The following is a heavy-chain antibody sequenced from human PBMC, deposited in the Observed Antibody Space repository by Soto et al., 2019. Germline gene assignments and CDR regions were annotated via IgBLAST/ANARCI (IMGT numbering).Heavy chain of an antibody. CDR2: LGGNGFTT. CDR1: GFTFGSYA. J-gene: IGHJ6*03. Sequence: EVQLLESGGGLVQPGGSLRLSCVVSGFTFGSYAMSWVRQAPEKGPEWVAILGGNGFTTYYADSVKGRFTISGDKYNSTLFLQMTSLRADDMVVYYGAKALRPSLNYCHYMEVWGRGTSVTVSS. CDR3: AKALRPSLNYCHYMEV. D-gene: IGHD2-2*01. V-gene: IGHV3-23*01.